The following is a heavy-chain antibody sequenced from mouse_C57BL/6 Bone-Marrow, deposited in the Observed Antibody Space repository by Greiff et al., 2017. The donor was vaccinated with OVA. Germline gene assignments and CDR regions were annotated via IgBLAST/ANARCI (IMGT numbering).Heavy chain of an antibody. CDR2: IHPNSGST. D-gene: IGHD2-3*01. CDR3: ARPIYDGHHYFDY. V-gene: IGHV1-64*01. J-gene: IGHJ2*01. Sequence: QVQLKQPGAELVKPGASVKLSCKASGYTFTSYWMHWVKQRPGQGLEWIGMIHPNSGSTNYNEKFKSKATLTVDKSSSTAYMQLSSLTSEDSAVYYCARPIYDGHHYFDYWGQGTTLTVSS. CDR1: GYTFTSYW.